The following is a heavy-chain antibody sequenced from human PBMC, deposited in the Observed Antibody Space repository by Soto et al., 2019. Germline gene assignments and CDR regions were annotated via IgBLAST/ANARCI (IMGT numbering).Heavy chain of an antibody. V-gene: IGHV1-2*04. J-gene: IGHJ4*02. CDR3: AREGEPSYYDILTGYHSLPLWY. CDR2: INPNSGGT. CDR1: GYTFTGYY. Sequence: ASVKVSCKASGYTFTGYYMHWVRQAPGQGLEWMGWINPNSGGTNYAQKFQGWVTMTRDTSISTAYMELSRLRSDDTAVYYCAREGEPSYYDILTGYHSLPLWYWGQGTLVTVSS. D-gene: IGHD3-9*01.